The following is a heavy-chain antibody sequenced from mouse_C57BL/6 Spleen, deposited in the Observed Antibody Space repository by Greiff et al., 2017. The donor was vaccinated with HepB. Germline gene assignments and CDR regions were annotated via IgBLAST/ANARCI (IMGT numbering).Heavy chain of an antibody. V-gene: IGHV1-76*01. Sequence: QVQLQQSGAELVRPGASVKLSCKASGYTFTDYYINWVKQRPGQGLEWIARIYPGSGNTYYNEKFKGKATLTAEKSSSAAYMQLSSLTSEDSAVYFCARCDWDYWGQGTTRTVSS. D-gene: IGHD4-1*01. CDR2: IYPGSGNT. J-gene: IGHJ2*01. CDR3: ARCDWDY. CDR1: GYTFTDYY.